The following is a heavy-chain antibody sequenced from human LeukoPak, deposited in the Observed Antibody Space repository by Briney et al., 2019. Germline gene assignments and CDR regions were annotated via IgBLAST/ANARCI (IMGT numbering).Heavy chain of an antibody. CDR3: AREGWDQRDTAAFDY. D-gene: IGHD6-19*01. V-gene: IGHV1-2*02. CDR1: GYTFTGHY. J-gene: IGHJ4*02. CDR2: INPNSGDT. Sequence: GASVKVSCKASGYTFTGHYMHWARQAPGQGLEWMGWINPNSGDTNSAQKFQGRVTLTRDTSISTVYMELSRLRPDDTAVYYCAREGWDQRDTAAFDYWGQGTPVTVSS.